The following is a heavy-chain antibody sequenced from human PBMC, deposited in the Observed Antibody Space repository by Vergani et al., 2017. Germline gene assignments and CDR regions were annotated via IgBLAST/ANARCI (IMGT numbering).Heavy chain of an antibody. CDR2: ISSSNSYI. CDR1: GFTFSSYS. V-gene: IGHV3-21*01. J-gene: IGHJ3*02. Sequence: EVQLVESGGGLVKPGGSLRLSCAASGFTFSSYSMNWVRQAPGKGLEWVSSISSSNSYIYYTDSVKGRFTISRDNAKNSLYLQMNSLRAEDTAVYYCARGGFGELDAFDIWGQGTMVTVSS. D-gene: IGHD3-10*01. CDR3: ARGGFGELDAFDI.